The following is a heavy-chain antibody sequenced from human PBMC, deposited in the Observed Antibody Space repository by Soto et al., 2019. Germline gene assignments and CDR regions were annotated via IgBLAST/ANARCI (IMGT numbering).Heavy chain of an antibody. CDR3: AKDYSTVTTDPLSVVLFDY. CDR1: GFTFSSYA. CDR2: ITSDGRT. D-gene: IGHD4-17*01. Sequence: GGSLRLSCAASGFTFSSYAMSWVRQAPGKGLEWVSIITSDGRTYYADSVKGRFTISRDNSKNTMYLQMNSLRAEDTAVYYCAKDYSTVTTDPLSVVLFDYWGQGALVTVSS. J-gene: IGHJ4*02. V-gene: IGHV3-23*01.